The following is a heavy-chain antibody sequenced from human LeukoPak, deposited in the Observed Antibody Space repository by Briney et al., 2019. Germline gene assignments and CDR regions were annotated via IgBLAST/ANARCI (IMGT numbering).Heavy chain of an antibody. D-gene: IGHD5-18*01. Sequence: SQTLSLTCTVSGGSISSGDYYWSWIRQPPGKGLEWIGYIYYSGSTYYNPSLKSRVTISVDTSKNQFSLKLSSVTAADTAVYYCAREGPAVTAMVTSSGVNDYWGQGTLVTVSS. V-gene: IGHV4-30-4*01. J-gene: IGHJ4*02. CDR1: GGSISSGDYY. CDR2: IYYSGST. CDR3: AREGPAVTAMVTSSGVNDY.